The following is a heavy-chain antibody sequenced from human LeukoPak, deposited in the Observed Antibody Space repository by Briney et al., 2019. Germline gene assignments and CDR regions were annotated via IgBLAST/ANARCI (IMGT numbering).Heavy chain of an antibody. CDR2: IWYDGSNK. Sequence: PGRSLRLSCAASGFTFSSYGMHWVRQAPGKGLEWVAVIWYDGSNKYYADSVKGRFTISRDNSKNTLYLQMNSLRAEDAAVYYCAKDPRGSYSRDYYYCMDVWGKGTTVTVSS. CDR1: GFTFSSYG. V-gene: IGHV3-33*06. J-gene: IGHJ6*03. CDR3: AKDPRGSYSRDYYYCMDV. D-gene: IGHD1-26*01.